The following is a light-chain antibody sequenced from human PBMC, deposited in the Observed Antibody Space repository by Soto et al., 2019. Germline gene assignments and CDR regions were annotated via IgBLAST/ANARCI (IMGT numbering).Light chain of an antibody. CDR2: DAS. CDR3: QHYNSYSEA. V-gene: IGKV3-15*01. J-gene: IGKJ1*01. Sequence: EIVLTQSPAILSVSPGKRATLSCRASQSISRSLAWYQQKPGQAPRLLISDASTRATGIPARFSGSGSGTEFTLTISSLQPDDFATYYCQHYNSYSEAFGQGTKVDI. CDR1: QSISRS.